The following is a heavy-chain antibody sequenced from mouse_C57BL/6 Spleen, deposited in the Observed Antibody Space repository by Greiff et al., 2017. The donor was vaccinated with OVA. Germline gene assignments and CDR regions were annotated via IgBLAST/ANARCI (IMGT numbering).Heavy chain of an antibody. V-gene: IGHV1-69*01. CDR2: IDPSDSYT. J-gene: IGHJ2*01. Sequence: QVQLQQPGAELVMPGASVKLSCTASGYTFTSYWMHWVKQRPGQGLEWIGEIDPSDSYTNYTQKFKGKSTLTVDKSSSTAYMQLSSLTSEDSAVYYCARGGSNYYFDYWGQGTTLTVSS. D-gene: IGHD2-5*01. CDR3: ARGGSNYYFDY. CDR1: GYTFTSYW.